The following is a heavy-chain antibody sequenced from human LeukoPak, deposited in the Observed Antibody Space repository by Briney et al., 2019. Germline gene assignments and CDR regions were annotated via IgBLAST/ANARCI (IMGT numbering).Heavy chain of an antibody. V-gene: IGHV1-2*04. D-gene: IGHD3-22*01. CDR1: GYTFTGYY. Sequence: ASVKVSCKVSGYTFTGYYMHWVRQAPGQGLEWMGWINPNSGGTNYAQKFQGWVTMTRDTSISTAYMELSRLRSDDTAVYYCARWPASGYYDSRAKYYFDYWGQGTLVTVSS. J-gene: IGHJ4*02. CDR2: INPNSGGT. CDR3: ARWPASGYYDSRAKYYFDY.